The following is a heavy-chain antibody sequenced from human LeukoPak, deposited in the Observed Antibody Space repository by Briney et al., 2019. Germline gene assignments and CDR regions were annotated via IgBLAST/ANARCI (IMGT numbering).Heavy chain of an antibody. V-gene: IGHV4-39*02. CDR2: IYYSGST. CDR3: ARDEGSAYPFDY. CDR1: TFSSYA. J-gene: IGHJ4*02. Sequence: TFSSYAMSWVRQAPGKGLEWIGSIYYSGSTYYNPSLKSRVTISVDTSKNQFSLKLSSVTAADTAVYFCARDEGSAYPFDYWGQGTLVTVSS. D-gene: IGHD3-22*01.